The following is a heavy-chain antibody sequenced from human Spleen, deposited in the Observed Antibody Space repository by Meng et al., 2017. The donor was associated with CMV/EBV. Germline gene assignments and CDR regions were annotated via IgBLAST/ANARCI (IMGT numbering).Heavy chain of an antibody. V-gene: IGHV3-43D*04. D-gene: IGHD6-6*01. CDR3: ARDIATRPHYYYYAMDV. J-gene: IGHJ6*02. CDR2: ISWDGGST. Sequence: GGSLRLSCAASGFTFDDYAMHWVRQAPGKGLEWVSLISWDGGSTYSADSVKGRFTISRDNSKNTLSLQMNSLRDEDTAVYYCARDIATRPHYYYYAMDVWGQGTTVTVSS. CDR1: GFTFDDYA.